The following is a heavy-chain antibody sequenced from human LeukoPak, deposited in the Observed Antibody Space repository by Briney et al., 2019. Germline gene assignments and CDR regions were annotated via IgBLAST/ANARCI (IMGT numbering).Heavy chain of an antibody. CDR1: GFTFDDYA. D-gene: IGHD4-17*01. J-gene: IGHJ4*02. CDR2: ISWNSGSI. Sequence: GRSLRLSCAASGFTFDDYAMHWVRQAPGKGLEWVSDISWNSGSIGYADSVKGRFTISRDNAKNSLCLQMNSLRAEDTALYYCAKVRGWMTTVTYDYFDYWGQGTLVTVSS. CDR3: AKVRGWMTTVTYDYFDY. V-gene: IGHV3-9*01.